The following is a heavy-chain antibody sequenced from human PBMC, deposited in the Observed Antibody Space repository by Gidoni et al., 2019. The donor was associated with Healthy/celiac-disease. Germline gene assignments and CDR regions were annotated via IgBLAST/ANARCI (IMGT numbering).Heavy chain of an antibody. CDR3: ARDRHHYCSSTSCPYNWFDP. V-gene: IGHV1-18*01. D-gene: IGHD2-2*01. J-gene: IGHJ5*02. CDR1: GYTFTSYG. CDR2: ISAYNGNT. Sequence: QVQLVQSGAEVKKPGASVKVSCKASGYTFTSYGISWVRQAPGQGLEWMGWISAYNGNTNYAQKLQGRVTMTTDTSTSTAYMELRSLRSDDTAVYCCARDRHHYCSSTSCPYNWFDPWGQGTLVTVSS.